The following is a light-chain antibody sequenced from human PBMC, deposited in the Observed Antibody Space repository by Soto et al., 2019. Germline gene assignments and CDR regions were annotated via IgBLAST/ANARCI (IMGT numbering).Light chain of an antibody. CDR1: NTDLGVYGY. Sequence: QSVLAQPASVSGSFGQSITISCSGPNTDLGVYGYVSWYQHQPGKAPKLLIYDVNNRPSGISDRFSGSKSGDTASLTISGLQVEDEAEYFCFSFTTTSTHVFGTGTQVTVL. J-gene: IGLJ1*01. CDR3: FSFTTTSTHV. V-gene: IGLV2-14*01. CDR2: DVN.